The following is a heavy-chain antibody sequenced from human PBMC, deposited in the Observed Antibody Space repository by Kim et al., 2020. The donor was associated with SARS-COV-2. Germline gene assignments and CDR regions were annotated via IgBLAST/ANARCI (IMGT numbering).Heavy chain of an antibody. CDR2: IYSGGST. V-gene: IGHV3-66*01. CDR1: GFTVSSNY. D-gene: IGHD1-20*01. CDR3: ARDRITGTAFTSYKYYGMDV. Sequence: GGSLRLSCAASGFTVSSNYMSWVRQAPGKGLECVSVIYSGGSTYYEDSVKGRFTISRDNSKNTLYLQMNSLRAEDTAVYYCARDRITGTAFTSYKYYGMDVWGQGTTVTVSS. J-gene: IGHJ6*02.